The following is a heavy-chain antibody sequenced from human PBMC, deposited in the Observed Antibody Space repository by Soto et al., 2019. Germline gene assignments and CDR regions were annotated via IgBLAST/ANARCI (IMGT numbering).Heavy chain of an antibody. Sequence: AGGSLRLSCAASGFTFSSYGMHWVRQGPGKGLEWVAVIWYDGSNKYYADSVKGRFTISRDNSKNTLYLQMNSLRAEDTAVYYCARAEEWLSPFDYYYGMDVWGQGTTFTVSS. V-gene: IGHV3-33*01. CDR2: IWYDGSNK. CDR3: ARAEEWLSPFDYYYGMDV. J-gene: IGHJ6*02. CDR1: GFTFSSYG. D-gene: IGHD6-19*01.